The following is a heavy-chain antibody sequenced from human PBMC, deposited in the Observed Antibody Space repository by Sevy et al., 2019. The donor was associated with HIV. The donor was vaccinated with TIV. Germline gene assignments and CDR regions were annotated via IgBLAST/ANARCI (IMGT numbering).Heavy chain of an antibody. J-gene: IGHJ4*02. V-gene: IGHV6-1*01. CDR3: ARVSLYIAARPGTIDY. CDR2: TYYRSKWYN. CDR1: GDSVSSNSAA. Sequence: KQSQTLSLTCAISGDSVSSNSAAWNWIRQSPSRGLEWLGRTYYRSKWYNDYAVSVKSRITINPDTSKNQFSLQLNSVTPEDTAVYYCARVSLYIAARPGTIDYWGQGTLVTVSS. D-gene: IGHD6-6*01.